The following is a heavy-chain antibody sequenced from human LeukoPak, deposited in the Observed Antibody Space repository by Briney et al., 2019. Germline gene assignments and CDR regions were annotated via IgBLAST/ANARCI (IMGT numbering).Heavy chain of an antibody. CDR2: INHSGST. CDR1: GGSFSGYY. J-gene: IGHJ4*02. CDR3: ATARGYFCSGGSCYRPSSIDY. V-gene: IGHV4-34*01. D-gene: IGHD2-15*01. Sequence: SETLSLTCAVYGGSFSGYYWSWIRQPPGKGLEWIGEINHSGSTNYNPPLKSRVTISVDTSKNQVSLKLSSVTAADTAVYYCATARGYFCSGGSCYRPSSIDYWGQGTLVTVSS.